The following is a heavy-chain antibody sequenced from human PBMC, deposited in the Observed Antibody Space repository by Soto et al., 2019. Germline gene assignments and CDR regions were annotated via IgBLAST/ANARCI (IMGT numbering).Heavy chain of an antibody. CDR1: GFTFSSYA. J-gene: IGHJ4*02. CDR3: ARESRYFDWLLDY. CDR2: ISYDGSNK. Sequence: GGSLRLSYAASGFTFSSYAMHWVRQAPGKGLEWVAVISYDGSNKYYADSVKGRFTISRDNSKNTLYLQMNSLRAEDTAVYYCARESRYFDWLLDYWGQGTLVTVSS. D-gene: IGHD3-9*01. V-gene: IGHV3-30-3*01.